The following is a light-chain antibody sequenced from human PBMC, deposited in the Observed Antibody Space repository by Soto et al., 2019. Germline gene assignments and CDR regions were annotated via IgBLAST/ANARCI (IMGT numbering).Light chain of an antibody. V-gene: IGKV1-5*03. J-gene: IGKJ3*01. CDR1: QSISSW. CDR2: KAS. Sequence: DIQMTQSPSTLSASVGDRVTITCRASQSISSWLAWYQQKPGKAPKLLIYKASTLESGVPSRLSGSGSGTEFTLTISSLQPDDFATYYCQQYSSYLFTFGPGTKVDIK. CDR3: QQYSSYLFT.